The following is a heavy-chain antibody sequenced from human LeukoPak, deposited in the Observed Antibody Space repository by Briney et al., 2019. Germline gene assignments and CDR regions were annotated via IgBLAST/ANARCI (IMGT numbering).Heavy chain of an antibody. D-gene: IGHD4-17*01. V-gene: IGHV3-53*05. CDR1: GFTVSSNY. J-gene: IGHJ4*02. CDR3: TSYRLLGDNGDATHY. Sequence: PGGSLRLSCAASGFTVSSNYMSWVRQAPGKGLEWVSVIYSGGSTYYADSVKGRFTISRDNSKNTLYLQMNSLRSEDTAVYYCTSYRLLGDNGDATHYWGQGPLVTVSS. CDR2: IYSGGST.